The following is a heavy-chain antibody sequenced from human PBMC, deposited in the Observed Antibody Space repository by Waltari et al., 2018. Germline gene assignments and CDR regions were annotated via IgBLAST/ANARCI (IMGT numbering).Heavy chain of an antibody. Sequence: EVQLVESGGGLVQPGGSLRLSCAASGFTFSSYSMNWVRQAPGKGLEWVSYIRSRSSTIDYADSVKGRYTHPRDNAKNSLYLQMNSLRAEDTAVYYCARGRALYCGGDCSPFDYWGQGTLVTVSS. D-gene: IGHD2-21*01. CDR3: ARGRALYCGGDCSPFDY. CDR2: IRSRSSTI. CDR1: GFTFSSYS. V-gene: IGHV3-48*04. J-gene: IGHJ4*02.